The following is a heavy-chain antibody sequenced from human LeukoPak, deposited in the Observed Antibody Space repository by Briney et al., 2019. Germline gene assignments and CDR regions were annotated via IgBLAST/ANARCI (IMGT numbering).Heavy chain of an antibody. D-gene: IGHD6-19*01. V-gene: IGHV3-23*01. J-gene: IGHJ3*02. Sequence: PGGSLRLSCAASGFTFSNYALSWVRQAPGKGLEWVSTISGDGDSTYYAASVKGRFTISRDNAKNSLYLQMNSLRAEDTAVYYCARRMSIAVTGTPAFDIWGQGTMVTVSS. CDR3: ARRMSIAVTGTPAFDI. CDR1: GFTFSNYA. CDR2: ISGDGDST.